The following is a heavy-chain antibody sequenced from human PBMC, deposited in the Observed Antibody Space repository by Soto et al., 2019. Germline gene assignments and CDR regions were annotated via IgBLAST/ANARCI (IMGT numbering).Heavy chain of an antibody. CDR2: IKQDGGEE. V-gene: IGHV3-7*01. CDR1: GFIFSDYS. CDR3: ARAPVPAAAI. J-gene: IGHJ4*02. D-gene: IGHD2-2*01. Sequence: PGESLKISCAASGFIFSDYSMSWVRQSPGKGLEGVANIKQDGGEEDYVDSVKGRLTISRDNAKNSLYLQMNSLRAEDTAVYYCARAPVPAAAIWGQGTLVTVSS.